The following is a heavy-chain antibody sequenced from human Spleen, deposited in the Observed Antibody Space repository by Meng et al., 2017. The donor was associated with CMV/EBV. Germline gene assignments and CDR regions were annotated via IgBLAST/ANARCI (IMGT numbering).Heavy chain of an antibody. CDR2: IYYRGGT. CDR1: GGAISSSDYY. D-gene: IGHD6-13*01. J-gene: IGHJ4*02. V-gene: IGHV4-39*07. CDR3: ARYQQLLQFDY. Sequence: SETLSLTCTVSGGAISSSDYYWGWIRQPPGKGLEWIGSIYYRGGTYYNPSLKSRATISVDTSKNQFSLKVNSVTSADTAVYYCARYQQLLQFDYWGQGTLVTVSS.